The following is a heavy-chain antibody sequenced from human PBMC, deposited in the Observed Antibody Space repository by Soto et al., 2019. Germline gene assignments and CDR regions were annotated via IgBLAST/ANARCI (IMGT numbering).Heavy chain of an antibody. CDR2: ISGSSTTI. D-gene: IGHD2-15*01. V-gene: IGHV3-11*01. CDR3: ASRISIRGVQYYFDY. J-gene: IGHJ4*02. Sequence: QVQLVESGGGLVKPGGSLRLSCAASGFTFDDYYITWIRQAPGKGLEWVSYISGSSTTIYYADSVKGRFTISRDNSKNTLYLQMNSLRAEDTAVYYCASRISIRGVQYYFDYWGQGTLVTVSS. CDR1: GFTFDDYY.